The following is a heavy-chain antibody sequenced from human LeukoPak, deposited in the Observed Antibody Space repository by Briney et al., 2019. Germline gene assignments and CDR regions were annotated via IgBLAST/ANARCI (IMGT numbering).Heavy chain of an antibody. D-gene: IGHD1-26*01. V-gene: IGHV4-34*01. CDR3: ARARGWRGHFDY. CDR1: GGSFSGYY. J-gene: IGHJ4*02. CDR2: INHSGST. Sequence: SETLSLTCAVYGGSFSGYYWSWIRQPPGKGLEWIGEINHSGSTNYNPSLKSRVTISVGTSKNQFSLKLSSVTAADTAVYYCARARGWRGHFDYWGQGTLVTVSS.